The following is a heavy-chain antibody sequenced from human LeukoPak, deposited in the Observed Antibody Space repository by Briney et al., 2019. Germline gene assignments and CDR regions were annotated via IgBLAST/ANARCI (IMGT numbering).Heavy chain of an antibody. CDR1: GGSISSGSYY. CDR3: ARQSIVVVVAAPTRGFDY. Sequence: SETLSLTCTVSGGSISSGSYYWSWIRQPAGKGLEWIGRIYTSGSTNYNPSLKSRVTISVDTSKNQFSLKLSSVTAADTAVYYCARQSIVVVVAAPTRGFDYWGQGTLVTVSS. D-gene: IGHD2-15*01. V-gene: IGHV4-61*02. CDR2: IYTSGST. J-gene: IGHJ4*02.